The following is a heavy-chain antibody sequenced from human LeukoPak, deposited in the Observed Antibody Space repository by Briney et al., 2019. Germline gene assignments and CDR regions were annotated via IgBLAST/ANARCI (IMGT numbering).Heavy chain of an antibody. CDR2: INHSGST. D-gene: IGHD3-10*01. V-gene: IGHV4-34*01. J-gene: IGHJ4*02. CDR3: ARDLWFGEPSFYFDY. CDR1: GGSFSGYY. Sequence: SETLSLTCAVYGGSFSGYYWSWIRQPPGKGLEWIGEINHSGSTNYNPSLKSRVTISVDTSKNQFSLKLSSVTAADTAVYYCARDLWFGEPSFYFDYWGQGTLVTVSS.